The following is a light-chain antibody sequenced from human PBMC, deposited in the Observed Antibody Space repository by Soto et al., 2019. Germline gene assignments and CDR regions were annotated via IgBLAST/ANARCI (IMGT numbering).Light chain of an antibody. V-gene: IGKV1-39*01. CDR1: QSLSLF. CDR3: QQTDSIPET. Sequence: DIQMTQSPSSLSASVGDTVTITCRASQSLSLFLNWYQQKPGKAPKLLIYAASSLQIGVPSRFNGNGSGTDFTLTISSLQPEDFATYYCQQTDSIPETFGQGTKVEIK. CDR2: AAS. J-gene: IGKJ1*01.